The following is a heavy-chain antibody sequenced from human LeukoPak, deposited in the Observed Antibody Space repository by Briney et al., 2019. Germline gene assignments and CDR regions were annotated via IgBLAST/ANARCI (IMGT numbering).Heavy chain of an antibody. J-gene: IGHJ4*02. CDR3: ARGIAARPGDY. CDR2: ISAYNGKT. V-gene: IGHV1-18*01. D-gene: IGHD6-6*01. CDR1: GYTFTSFG. Sequence: ASVKVSCKASGYTFTSFGISWVRQAPGQGLEWMGWISAYNGKTNYAQKLQGRVTMTRSTSISTAYMELSSLRSEDTAVYYCARGIAARPGDYWGQGTLVTVSS.